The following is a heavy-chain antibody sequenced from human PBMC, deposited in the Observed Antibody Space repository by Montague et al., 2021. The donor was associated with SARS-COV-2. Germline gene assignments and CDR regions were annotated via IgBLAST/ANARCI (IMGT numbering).Heavy chain of an antibody. CDR2: ISSSGTT. CDR1: GGSIGAYY. V-gene: IGHV4-59*01. Sequence: SETLSLTCTVSGGSIGAYYWSWIRQPPGKGPEWIAYISSSGTTTYNPSLKSRITVSVDTSRNQLFLKLSSVTAADSAVYYCARGTRLKYLEWSGSRHDYYGMDDWGQGTTVTVSS. J-gene: IGHJ6*02. D-gene: IGHD3-3*01. CDR3: ARGTRLKYLEWSGSRHDYYGMDD.